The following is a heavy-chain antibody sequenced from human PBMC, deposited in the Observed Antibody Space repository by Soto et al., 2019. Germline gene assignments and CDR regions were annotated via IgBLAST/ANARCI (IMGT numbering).Heavy chain of an antibody. J-gene: IGHJ4*02. CDR3: ASRRKKSRGDYFDD. Sequence: QVQLVQSGAEVKKPGSSVKVSCPASGGTFSSYTISWVRQAPGQGLEWMGRIIPILGIANYAQNFQGRVTITADKSTSTVYMALGSLRAEDTAVYYCASRRKKSRGDYFDDWGQGTLVTVSS. CDR2: IIPILGIA. D-gene: IGHD3-10*01. V-gene: IGHV1-69*02. CDR1: GGTFSSYT.